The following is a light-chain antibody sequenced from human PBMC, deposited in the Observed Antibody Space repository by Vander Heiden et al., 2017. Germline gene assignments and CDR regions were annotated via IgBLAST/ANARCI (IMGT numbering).Light chain of an antibody. Sequence: EIVLTHSPANLSFSLGERAPLPCMASQSVSSYLAWYQQKPGQAPRLINDDASNRAAGIPGRFSGSGSVTDFTLTISSLEPEDFAVYYWQQRGNWPRTFGQGTKVEIK. V-gene: IGKV3-11*01. CDR1: QSVSSY. J-gene: IGKJ1*01. CDR2: DAS. CDR3: QQRGNWPRT.